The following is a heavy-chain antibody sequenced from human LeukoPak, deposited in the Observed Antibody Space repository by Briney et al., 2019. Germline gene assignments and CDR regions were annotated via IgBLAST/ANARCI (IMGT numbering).Heavy chain of an antibody. Sequence: PSETLSLTCAVYGGSFSGYYWSWIRQPPGKGLEWIGEINHSGSTNYNPSLKSRVTISVDTSKNQFSLKLSSVTAADTAVYYCANQESSTSYYFDYWGQGTLVTVSS. D-gene: IGHD2-2*01. CDR3: ANQESSTSYYFDY. CDR2: INHSGST. V-gene: IGHV4-34*01. J-gene: IGHJ4*02. CDR1: GGSFSGYY.